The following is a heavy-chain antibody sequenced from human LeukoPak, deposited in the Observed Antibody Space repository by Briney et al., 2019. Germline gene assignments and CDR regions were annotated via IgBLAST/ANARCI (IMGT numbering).Heavy chain of an antibody. CDR2: IYDTGNT. J-gene: IGHJ4*02. CDR1: GGPLSAYY. D-gene: IGHD1-1*01. CDR3: ASGETGSTLGGY. V-gene: IGHV4-59*01. Sequence: SETLSLTCTVSGGPLSAYYWTWTRQPPGKGLEWIGYIYDTGNTNHNPSLKSRVTISVDTSKNQFSLELTSVTAADTAVYYCASGETGSTLGGYWGQGTLVTVSS.